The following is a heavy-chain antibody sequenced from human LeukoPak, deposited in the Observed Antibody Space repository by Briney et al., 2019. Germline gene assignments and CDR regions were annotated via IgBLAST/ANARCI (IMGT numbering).Heavy chain of an antibody. Sequence: GGSLRLSCAASGFSFSSYEMNWVRQAPGEGLEWVSYISSSGTTIYHADAVKGRFTTSRDNAKNSLYLQVNSLRAEDTAVYYCARSKVGASGFDCWGQGTLVTVSS. V-gene: IGHV3-48*03. CDR2: ISSSGTTI. D-gene: IGHD1-26*01. CDR1: GFSFSSYE. J-gene: IGHJ4*02. CDR3: ARSKVGASGFDC.